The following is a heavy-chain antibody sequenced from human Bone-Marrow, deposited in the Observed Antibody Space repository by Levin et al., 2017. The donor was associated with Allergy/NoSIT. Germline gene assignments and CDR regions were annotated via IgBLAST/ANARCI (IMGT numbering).Heavy chain of an antibody. Sequence: QAGESLKISCAASGFTFSSYAMSWVRQAPGKGLEWVSAISGSGGSTYYADSVKGRFTISRDNSKNTLYLQMNSLRAEDTAVYYCAKDFEDSSGYYYQRDAFDIWGQGTMVTVSS. D-gene: IGHD3-22*01. V-gene: IGHV3-23*01. CDR1: GFTFSSYA. CDR2: ISGSGGST. J-gene: IGHJ3*02. CDR3: AKDFEDSSGYYYQRDAFDI.